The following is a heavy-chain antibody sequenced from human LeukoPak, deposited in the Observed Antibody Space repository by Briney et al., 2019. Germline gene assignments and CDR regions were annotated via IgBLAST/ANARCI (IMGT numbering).Heavy chain of an antibody. D-gene: IGHD2-15*01. J-gene: IGHJ3*02. CDR3: ARGRLAVGGYCSGGSCYSKAFDI. V-gene: IGHV3-23*01. Sequence: PGGSLRLSCAASGFTFSSYAMSWVRQAPGKGLEWVSAISGSGGSTYYADSVKGRFTISRDNSKNTLYLQMNSLRAEDTAVYYCARGRLAVGGYCSGGSCYSKAFDIWGQGTMVTVSS. CDR1: GFTFSSYA. CDR2: ISGSGGST.